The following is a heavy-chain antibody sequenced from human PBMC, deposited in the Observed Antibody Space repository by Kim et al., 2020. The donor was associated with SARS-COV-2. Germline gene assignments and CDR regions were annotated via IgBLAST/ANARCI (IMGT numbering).Heavy chain of an antibody. CDR1: GGSISSSSYY. CDR2: IYYSGST. J-gene: IGHJ5*02. Sequence: SETLSLTCTVSGGSISSSSYYWGWIRQPPGKGLEWIGSIYYSGSTYYNPSLKSRVTISVDTSKNQFSLKLSSVTAADTAVYYCARLLYYYGSPNWFDPWGKGTLVTVSS. D-gene: IGHD3-10*01. CDR3: ARLLYYYGSPNWFDP. V-gene: IGHV4-39*01.